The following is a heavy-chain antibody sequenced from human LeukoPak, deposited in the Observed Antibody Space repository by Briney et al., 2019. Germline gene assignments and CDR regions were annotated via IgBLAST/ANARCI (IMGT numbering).Heavy chain of an antibody. CDR2: INHSGST. CDR1: GGSFSGYY. J-gene: IGHJ4*02. D-gene: IGHD3-3*01. Sequence: PSETLSLTCAVYGGSFSGYYWSWIRQPPGKGLEWIGEINHSGSTNYNPSLKSRVTISVDTSKNQFSLKLSSATAADTAVYYCARGGGVTWLRRWGQGTLVTVSS. CDR3: ARGGGVTWLRR. V-gene: IGHV4-34*01.